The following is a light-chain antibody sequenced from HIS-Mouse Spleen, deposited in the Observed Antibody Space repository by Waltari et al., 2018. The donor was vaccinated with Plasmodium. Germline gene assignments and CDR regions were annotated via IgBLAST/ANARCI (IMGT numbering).Light chain of an antibody. CDR2: GAS. J-gene: IGKJ1*01. CDR1: QSVSSSY. Sequence: EIVLTQSPGTLSLSPGERATLSCRASQSVSSSYLAWYQQKPGQAPRHLIHGASSRATGIPDRFSGSGSGTDFTLTISRLEPEDFAVYYCQQYGSSPRTFGQGTKVEIK. CDR3: QQYGSSPRT. V-gene: IGKV3-20*01.